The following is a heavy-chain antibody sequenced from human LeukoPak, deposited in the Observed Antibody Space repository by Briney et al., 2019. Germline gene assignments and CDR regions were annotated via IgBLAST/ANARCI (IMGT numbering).Heavy chain of an antibody. J-gene: IGHJ4*02. V-gene: IGHV3-30-3*01. CDR2: ISYDGSNK. CDR1: GFTFSSYA. D-gene: IGHD3-10*01. CDR3: AKAIWGYYGSGLDY. Sequence: AGGSLRLSCAASGFTFSSYAMHWVRQAPGKGLEWVAVISYDGSNKYYADSVKGRFTISRDNSKNTLYLQMNSLRAEDTAVYYCAKAIWGYYGSGLDYWGQGTLVTVSS.